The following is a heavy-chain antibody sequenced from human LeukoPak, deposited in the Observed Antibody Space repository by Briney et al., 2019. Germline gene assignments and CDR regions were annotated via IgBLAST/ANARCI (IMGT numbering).Heavy chain of an antibody. CDR3: ARADYYYYMDV. Sequence: PSETLSLTCTVSGGSISSHYWSWIRQPPGKGLEWIGYIYYSGSTNYNPSLKSRVTISVDTSKNQFPLKLSSVTAADTAVYYCARADYYYYMDVWGKGTTVTVSS. V-gene: IGHV4-59*11. CDR2: IYYSGST. J-gene: IGHJ6*03. CDR1: GGSISSHY.